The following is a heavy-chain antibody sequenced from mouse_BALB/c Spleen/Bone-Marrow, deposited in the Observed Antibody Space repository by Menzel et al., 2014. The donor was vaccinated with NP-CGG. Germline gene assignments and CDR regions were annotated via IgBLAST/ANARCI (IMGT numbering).Heavy chain of an antibody. J-gene: IGHJ1*01. V-gene: IGHV1S56*01. CDR2: IFPGDSTT. CDR3: VRSRLRDWYFDV. D-gene: IGHD1-2*01. Sequence: QVQLQQPGVELVKPGASVKLSCKASGNTFTSYDINWVRQRPEQGLEWIGWIFPGDSTTKYNEKFKGKATLSTDKSSSTVHMQLSRLTSEDSAVYFCVRSRLRDWYFDVWGAGTMVTVSS. CDR1: GNTFTSYD.